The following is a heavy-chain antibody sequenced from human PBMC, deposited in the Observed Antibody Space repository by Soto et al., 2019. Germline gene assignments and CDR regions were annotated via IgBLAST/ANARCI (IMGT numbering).Heavy chain of an antibody. V-gene: IGHV3-23*01. Sequence: GGSLRLSCAASGFTFSSYAMSWVRQAPGKGLEWVSAISGSGGSTYYADSVKGRFTISRDNSKNTPYLQMNSLRAEDTAVYYCAKGFGMYNWHESPPGYWGQGTLVTVS. CDR3: AKGFGMYNWHESPPGY. CDR2: ISGSGGST. CDR1: GFTFSSYA. J-gene: IGHJ4*02. D-gene: IGHD1-20*01.